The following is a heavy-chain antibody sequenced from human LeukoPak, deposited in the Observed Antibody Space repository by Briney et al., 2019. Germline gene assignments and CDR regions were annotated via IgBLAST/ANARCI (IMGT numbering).Heavy chain of an antibody. CDR3: AKDRHFWSGVYAENFHHWGQGTDL. CDR2: ISYDGRNK. J-gene: IGHJ2*01. V-gene: IGHV3-30*04. CDR1: GFTFSSYA. D-gene: IGHD3-3*02. Sequence: PGGSLRLSCAASGFTFSSYAMHWVRQAPGKGLEWVAVISYDGRNKYYADSVKGRFTISRDNSKNTLFLQMNSLRAEDTAVYYCAKDRHFWSGVYAENFHHWGQGTDLWGRGTLVTVSS.